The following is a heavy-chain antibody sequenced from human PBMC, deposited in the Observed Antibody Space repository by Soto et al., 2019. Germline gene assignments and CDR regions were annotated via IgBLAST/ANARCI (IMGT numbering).Heavy chain of an antibody. J-gene: IGHJ4*02. CDR3: AKFQTKYSSSWYFGY. V-gene: IGHV3-23*01. Sequence: EVQLLESGGGLVQPGGSLRLSCTASGFTFSSYAMSWVRQAPGKGLEWVSAISGSGGSTYYADSVKGRFTISRDNSKNTLYLQMNSLRAEDTAVYYCAKFQTKYSSSWYFGYWGQGTLVTVSS. CDR2: ISGSGGST. D-gene: IGHD6-13*01. CDR1: GFTFSSYA.